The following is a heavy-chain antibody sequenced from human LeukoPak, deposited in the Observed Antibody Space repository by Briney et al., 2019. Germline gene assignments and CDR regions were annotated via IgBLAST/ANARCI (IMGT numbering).Heavy chain of an antibody. CDR3: ARGGYCSSTSCYRYWFDP. J-gene: IGHJ5*02. CDR1: GGSFSGYY. D-gene: IGHD2-2*01. V-gene: IGHV4-34*01. Sequence: SETLSLTCAVYGGSFSGYYWSWIRQPPGKGLEWIGEINHSGSTNYNPSLKSRVTISVDTPKNQFSLKLSSVTAADTAVYYCARGGYCSSTSCYRYWFDPWGQGTLVTVSS. CDR2: INHSGST.